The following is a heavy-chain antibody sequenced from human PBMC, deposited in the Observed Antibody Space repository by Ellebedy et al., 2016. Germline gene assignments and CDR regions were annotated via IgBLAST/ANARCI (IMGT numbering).Heavy chain of an antibody. CDR1: GGSFSGYY. J-gene: IGHJ2*01. Sequence: GSLRLSCAVYGGSFSGYYWSWIRQPPGKGLEWIGEINHSGSTNYNPSLKSRVTITVDTSKNQFSLKLSSVTASDTAVYYCARLTGTTRDGWYFDLWGRGTLVTVSS. D-gene: IGHD1-7*01. CDR3: ARLTGTTRDGWYFDL. V-gene: IGHV4-34*01. CDR2: INHSGST.